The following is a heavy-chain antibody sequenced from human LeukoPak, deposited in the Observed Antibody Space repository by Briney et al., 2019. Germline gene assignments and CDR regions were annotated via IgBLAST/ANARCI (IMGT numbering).Heavy chain of an antibody. Sequence: ASVKVSCKASGYTFTGYYMHWVRQAPGQGLEWMGRINPNSGGTNYAQKFQGRVTMTRDTSIRTAYMELSRLRSDDTAVYYCARDLSSTYDFWSGYYTGEVDYWGQGTLVTVSS. CDR1: GYTFTGYY. D-gene: IGHD3-3*01. CDR2: INPNSGGT. V-gene: IGHV1-2*06. J-gene: IGHJ4*02. CDR3: ARDLSSTYDFWSGYYTGEVDY.